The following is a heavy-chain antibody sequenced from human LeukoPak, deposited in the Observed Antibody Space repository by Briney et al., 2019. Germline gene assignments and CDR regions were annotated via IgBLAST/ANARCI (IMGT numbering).Heavy chain of an antibody. D-gene: IGHD3-22*01. Sequence: GRSLRLSCAASGFTFSSYAMHWVRQAPGKELKWVAAISYDGSNEYYADSMKGRFTISRDNSKNTLYLQMDSLRAEDTAVYYCAKWMYYYDSSGFDYWGQGTLVTVSS. J-gene: IGHJ4*02. CDR1: GFTFSSYA. V-gene: IGHV3-30*18. CDR2: ISYDGSNE. CDR3: AKWMYYYDSSGFDY.